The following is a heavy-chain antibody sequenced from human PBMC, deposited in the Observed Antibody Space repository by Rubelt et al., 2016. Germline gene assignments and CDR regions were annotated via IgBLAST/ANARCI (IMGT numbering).Heavy chain of an antibody. J-gene: IGHJ5*02. CDR1: GFTFSSYA. D-gene: IGHD2-8*02. CDR2: ISGSGGST. Sequence: EVQLLESGGGLVQPGGSLRLSCAASGFTFSSYAMSWVRQAPGKGLEWVSAISGSGGSTYYADSVKGRFTISRDNAKNSLYRQMSGLTAEDTAVYYCVKGVGYLGPWGQGTLVTVSS. CDR3: VKGVGYLGP. V-gene: IGHV3-23*01.